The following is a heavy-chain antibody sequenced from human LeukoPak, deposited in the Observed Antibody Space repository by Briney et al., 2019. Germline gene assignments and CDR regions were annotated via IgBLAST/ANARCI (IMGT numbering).Heavy chain of an antibody. CDR2: IYSGGST. Sequence: GGSLRLSCAASGFSVSSNYMSWVRQAPGKGLEWVSVIYSGGSTYYADSVKGRFTISRDSSKNTLYLQMNSLRAEDTAVYYCARDYDSSGYHYWYFDLWGRGTLVTVPS. V-gene: IGHV3-53*01. CDR3: ARDYDSSGYHYWYFDL. J-gene: IGHJ2*01. D-gene: IGHD3-22*01. CDR1: GFSVSSNY.